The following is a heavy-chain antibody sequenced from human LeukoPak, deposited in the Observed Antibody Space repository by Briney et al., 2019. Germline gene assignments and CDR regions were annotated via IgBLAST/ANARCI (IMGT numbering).Heavy chain of an antibody. CDR2: IIPIFGTA. J-gene: IGHJ4*02. Sequence: SVKVSCKASGGTFSSYAISWVRQAPGQGLEWMGGIIPIFGTANYAQKFQVRVTITADESTSTAYIVLSSLRSEDTAVYFCARVGPGSDFDYWGQGTLVTVSS. CDR1: GGTFSSYA. V-gene: IGHV1-69*13. D-gene: IGHD3-16*01. CDR3: ARVGPGSDFDY.